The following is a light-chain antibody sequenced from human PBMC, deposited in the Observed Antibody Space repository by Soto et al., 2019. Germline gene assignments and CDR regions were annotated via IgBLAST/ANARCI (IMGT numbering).Light chain of an antibody. CDR2: AAS. V-gene: IGKV1-39*01. J-gene: IGKJ2*01. CDR1: HSISSF. CDR3: QQSYSSPRT. Sequence: DIQMTQSPSSLSASVGDRVTIACRASHSISSFLSWYQQKPGKAPKLLIYAASSLQSGVPSRFSGSGSVTDFTLTISSLQPEDFATYYCQQSYSSPRTFGQGTKLEIK.